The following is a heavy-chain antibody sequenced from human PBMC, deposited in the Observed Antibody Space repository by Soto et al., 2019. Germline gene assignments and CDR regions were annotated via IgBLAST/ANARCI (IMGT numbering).Heavy chain of an antibody. Sequence: SETLSLTCAVSGYSISSGYYWGWIRQPPGKGLEWIGSIYHSGSTYYNPSLKSRVTISVDTSKNQFSLKLSSVTAADTAVYYCARDSVRTYYYYGMDVWGQGTTVTVSS. CDR2: IYHSGST. D-gene: IGHD3-10*01. CDR3: ARDSVRTYYYYGMDV. CDR1: GYSISSGYY. V-gene: IGHV4-38-2*02. J-gene: IGHJ6*02.